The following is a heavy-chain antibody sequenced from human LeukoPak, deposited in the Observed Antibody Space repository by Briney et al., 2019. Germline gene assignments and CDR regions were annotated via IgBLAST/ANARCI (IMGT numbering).Heavy chain of an antibody. D-gene: IGHD3-10*01. CDR1: GGSISSSSYY. J-gene: IGHJ2*01. V-gene: IGHV4-39*01. CDR2: IYYSGST. CDR3: ARQQLYYYGSGTTRYFDL. Sequence: SETLSLTCTVSGGSISSSSYYWGWIRQPPGKGLEWIGSIYYSGSTYYNPFLKSRVTISVDTSKNQFSLKLSSVTAADTAVYYCARQQLYYYGSGTTRYFDLWGRGTLVTVSS.